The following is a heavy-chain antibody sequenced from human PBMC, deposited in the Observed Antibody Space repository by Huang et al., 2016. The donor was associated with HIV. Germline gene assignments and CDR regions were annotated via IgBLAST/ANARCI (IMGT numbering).Heavy chain of an antibody. D-gene: IGHD5-18*01. J-gene: IGHJ4*02. Sequence: EVQLVQSGAVVKKPGESLKISCKGSGYRFTNYWIGWVRQMPGKGLEWMGFIDTGDSTTKYSPSFQGQVTISADKSVSTAYLQWSRLKASDSAVYYCARPLLGYSNGYYFDNWGQGTLVTVSS. CDR1: GYRFTNYW. CDR2: IDTGDSTT. V-gene: IGHV5-51*03. CDR3: ARPLLGYSNGYYFDN.